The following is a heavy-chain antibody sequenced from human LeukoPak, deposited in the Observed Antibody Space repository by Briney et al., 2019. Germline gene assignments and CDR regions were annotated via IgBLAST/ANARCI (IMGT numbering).Heavy chain of an antibody. J-gene: IGHJ4*02. Sequence: PGGSLRLSCAASGFTFSIYSMNWVRQAPGKGLEWVSAICSRSIYQCYADLVSGRFAISRDNTKNSLFLLMNSPRADDTGGYYCAKEPYYYGTGGPTWRQGTLVTVSS. CDR2: ICSRSIYQ. CDR1: GFTFSIYS. V-gene: IGHV3-21*04. D-gene: IGHD3-10*01. CDR3: AKEPYYYGTGGPT.